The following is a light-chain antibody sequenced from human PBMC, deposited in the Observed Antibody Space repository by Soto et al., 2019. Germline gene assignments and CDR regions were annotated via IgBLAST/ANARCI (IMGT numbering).Light chain of an antibody. Sequence: QSVLTQPPSLSGAPGQNIIISCTGGGSNIGAGFDVHWYQQLPGTAPKLLIYGNTNRPSGVPDRFSGSKSGTSASLVIPGLQAEDAADYYCQSYDTGLSGHVVFGGGTKLTVL. CDR1: GSNIGAGFD. CDR2: GNT. CDR3: QSYDTGLSGHVV. J-gene: IGLJ2*01. V-gene: IGLV1-40*01.